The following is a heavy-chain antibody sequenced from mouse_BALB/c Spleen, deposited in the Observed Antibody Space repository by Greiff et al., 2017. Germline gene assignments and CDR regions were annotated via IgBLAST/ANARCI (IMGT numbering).Heavy chain of an antibody. V-gene: IGHV1S135*01. D-gene: IGHD2-4*01. CDR2: IDPYNGGT. J-gene: IGHJ4*01. CDR1: GYSFTDYN. Sequence: EVQLVESGAELVRPGVSVKISCKGSGYSFTDYNMYWVKQSHGKSLEWIGYIDPYNGGTSYNQKFKGKATLTVDKSSSTAFMHLNSLTSEDSAVYYCARDSRSTMITTNYAMDYWGQGTSVTVSS. CDR3: ARDSRSTMITTNYAMDY.